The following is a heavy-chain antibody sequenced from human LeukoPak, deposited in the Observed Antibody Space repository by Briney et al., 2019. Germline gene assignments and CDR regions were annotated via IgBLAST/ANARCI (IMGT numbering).Heavy chain of an antibody. CDR3: ARGYDFWSGYYPDYGMDV. V-gene: IGHV1-46*01. Sequence: ASVKVSCKASGYTFTSYYMHWVRQAPGQGLEWMGIINPSGGSTSYAQKFQGRVTMTRDTSISTAYMELSRLRSDDTAVYYCARGYDFWSGYYPDYGMDVWGQGTTVTVSS. D-gene: IGHD3-3*01. CDR2: INPSGGST. J-gene: IGHJ6*02. CDR1: GYTFTSYY.